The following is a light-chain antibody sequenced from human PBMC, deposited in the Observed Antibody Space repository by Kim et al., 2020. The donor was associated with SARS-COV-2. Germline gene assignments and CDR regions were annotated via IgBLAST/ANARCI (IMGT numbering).Light chain of an antibody. V-gene: IGLV2-14*03. Sequence: QSALPPPSSFSFSPLQSITISCTGTSSDVGGYNYVSWYQQHPGKAPKLMIYDVSNRPSGVSNRFSGSKSGNTASLTISGLQAEDEADYYCSSYTSSSPLVFGGGTQLTVL. CDR1: SSDVGGYNY. CDR2: DVS. CDR3: SSYTSSSPLV. J-gene: IGLJ3*02.